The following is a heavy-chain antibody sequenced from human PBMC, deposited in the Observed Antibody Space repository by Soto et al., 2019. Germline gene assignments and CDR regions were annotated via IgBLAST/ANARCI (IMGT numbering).Heavy chain of an antibody. CDR2: IIPIFGIA. Sequence: GASVNVSCEASGGTFSSYAISWVRQAPGQGLDWMGQIIPIFGIANYAQKFQGRVTITADKSTSTAYMELSSLRSEDTAVYYCAGFSPRTYYYESSGYYRPAEYFQHWGQGTLVTVSS. V-gene: IGHV1-69*10. CDR1: GGTFSSYA. J-gene: IGHJ1*01. CDR3: AGFSPRTYYYESSGYYRPAEYFQH. D-gene: IGHD3-22*01.